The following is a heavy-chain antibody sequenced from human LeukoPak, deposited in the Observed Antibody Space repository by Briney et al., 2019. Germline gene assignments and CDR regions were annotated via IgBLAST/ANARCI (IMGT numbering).Heavy chain of an antibody. V-gene: IGHV1-69*04. CDR2: IIPILGIA. CDR1: GGTFSSYA. CDR3: ARCLCVSGSCDFDY. D-gene: IGHD3-10*01. Sequence: SVKVSCKASGGTFSSYAISWGRQAPGQGLEGMGRIIPILGIANYAQKFQDRVTITADKSTSTAYMELSSLRSEDTAVYYCARCLCVSGSCDFDYWGQGTLVTVSS. J-gene: IGHJ4*02.